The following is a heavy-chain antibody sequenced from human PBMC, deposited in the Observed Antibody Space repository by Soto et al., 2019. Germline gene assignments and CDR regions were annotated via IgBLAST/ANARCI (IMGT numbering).Heavy chain of an antibody. CDR3: AKSPDFYYDGMDV. J-gene: IGHJ6*02. Sequence: PGGSLRLSCAASGFTFSGYAMTWVRQAPGKGLEWVSSISGSGANTYYADSVKGRFTISRDNSKNTLSLQMTSLRADDTAVYYCAKSPDFYYDGMDVWGQGTTVTVSS. CDR1: GFTFSGYA. V-gene: IGHV3-23*01. CDR2: ISGSGANT.